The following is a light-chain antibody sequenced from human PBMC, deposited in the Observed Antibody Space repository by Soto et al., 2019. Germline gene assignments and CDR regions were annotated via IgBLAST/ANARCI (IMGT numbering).Light chain of an antibody. J-gene: IGLJ2*01. V-gene: IGLV3-21*04. Sequence: SYELTQPPSVSVAPGKTARISCERNNIGTKSVHWYQQKPGQAPVLVIYYDSARPSGIPERFSGSNAGNTATLTISTVEAGDEADYYGQVWDRSSAHRVVFGGGTKLTVL. CDR2: YDS. CDR1: NIGTKS. CDR3: QVWDRSSAHRVV.